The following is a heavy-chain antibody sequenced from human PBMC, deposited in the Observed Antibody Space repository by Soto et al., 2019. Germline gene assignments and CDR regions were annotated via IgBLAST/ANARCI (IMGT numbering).Heavy chain of an antibody. D-gene: IGHD2-15*01. J-gene: IGHJ4*02. V-gene: IGHV1-2*04. CDR1: GYTFTGYD. CDR3: ARNRCSGGSCPYYFDY. Sequence: ASVKVSCKASGYTFTGYDMHWVRQAPGQGLEWMGWINPNSGGTNYAQKFQGWVTMTRDTSISTAYMELSRLRSDDTAVYYCARNRCSGGSCPYYFDYWGQGTLVTVSS. CDR2: INPNSGGT.